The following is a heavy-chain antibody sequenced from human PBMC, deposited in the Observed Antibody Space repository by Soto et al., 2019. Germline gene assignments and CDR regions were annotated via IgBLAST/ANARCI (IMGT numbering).Heavy chain of an antibody. CDR3: ARGQWELLNWYFDL. D-gene: IGHD1-26*01. CDR1: GGSISSGGYY. J-gene: IGHJ2*01. Sequence: QVQLQESGPGLVKPSQTLSLTCTVSGGSISSGGYYWSWIRQHPGKGLEWIGYIYYSGSTYYNPSLKSRVTKSVDTYKNQFSLKLSSVTAADTAVYDCARGQWELLNWYFDLWGRGTLVTVSS. CDR2: IYYSGST. V-gene: IGHV4-31*03.